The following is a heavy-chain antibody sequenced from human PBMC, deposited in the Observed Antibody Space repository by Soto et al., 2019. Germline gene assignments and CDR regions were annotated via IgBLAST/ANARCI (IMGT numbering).Heavy chain of an antibody. CDR2: IYGSGST. CDR3: ARGHRFSDWFDP. D-gene: IGHD3-3*01. V-gene: IGHV4-4*07. CDR1: GGAIGSHY. J-gene: IGHJ5*02. Sequence: SETLSLTCTISGGAIGSHYWTWIRQPAGKGLEWIGRIYGSGSTKYNPSLQSRVTMSLDTSKNQFSLRLESVTAADTAVYYCARGHRFSDWFDPWGQGTLVTVSS.